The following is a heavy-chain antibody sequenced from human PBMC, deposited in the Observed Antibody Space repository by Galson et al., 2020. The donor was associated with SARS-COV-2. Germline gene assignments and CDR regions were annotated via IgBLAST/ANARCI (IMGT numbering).Heavy chain of an antibody. J-gene: IGHJ5*02. CDR3: ARGLYGSNWFDP. CDR2: IYYSGST. D-gene: IGHD2-8*01. CDR1: AGSIRSGGYN. V-gene: IGHV4-31*03. Sequence: SEPLSLTCTVSAGSIRSGGYNWSWIRQHPGKGMEWIGYIYYSGSTYHNPALKSRVTISVDTSKNQFSLKLSSVTAADTAVYYCARGLYGSNWFDPWGQGTLVTVSS.